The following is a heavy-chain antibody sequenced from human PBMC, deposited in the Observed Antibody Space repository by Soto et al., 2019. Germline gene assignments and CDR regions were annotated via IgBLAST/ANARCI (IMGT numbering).Heavy chain of an antibody. CDR3: ATITIFGVVPNYFDY. CDR1: GGSISPYY. V-gene: IGHV4-59*08. J-gene: IGHJ4*02. Sequence: PSETLSLTCTVSGGSISPYYWSWIRQPPGKGLEWIGYIFYSGSTNYNPSLKSRVTFSLDTSKNQFSLKLSSVTAADTAVYYCATITIFGVVPNYFDYWSQGTLVTVSS. CDR2: IFYSGST. D-gene: IGHD3-3*01.